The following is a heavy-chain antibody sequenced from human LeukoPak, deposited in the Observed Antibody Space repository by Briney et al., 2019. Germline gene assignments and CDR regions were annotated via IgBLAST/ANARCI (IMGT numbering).Heavy chain of an antibody. CDR1: GVSLSGYY. D-gene: IGHD2-15*01. Sequence: PSETLSLTCAVSGVSLSGYYWGWIRQTPGKGLEWIGEINHSGRTNYNPSLKSRVTISVDTPKNQFSLKLSSVIAADTAVYYCARGFGGQEVFDYWGQGALVTVSS. CDR2: INHSGRT. CDR3: ARGFGGQEVFDY. V-gene: IGHV4-34*01. J-gene: IGHJ4*02.